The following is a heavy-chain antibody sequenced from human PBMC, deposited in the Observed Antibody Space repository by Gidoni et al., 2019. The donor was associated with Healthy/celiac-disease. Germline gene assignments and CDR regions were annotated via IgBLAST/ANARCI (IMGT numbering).Heavy chain of an antibody. J-gene: IGHJ4*02. Sequence: QIQLVHSGPEVKKPGTSVKVSCKASGLPFTSSAVQWARQARGQRLGWIGWIVVGSGNTNYAQKFQERVTMTRDMSTSTAYMELSSLRSEDTAVYYCAAKWIVATAWGYWGQGTLVTVSS. D-gene: IGHD5-12*01. CDR1: GLPFTSSA. CDR2: IVVGSGNT. V-gene: IGHV1-58*01. CDR3: AAKWIVATAWGY.